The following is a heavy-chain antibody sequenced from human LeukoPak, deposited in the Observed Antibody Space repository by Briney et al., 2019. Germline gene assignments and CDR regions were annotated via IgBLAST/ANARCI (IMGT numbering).Heavy chain of an antibody. V-gene: IGHV3-30*04. Sequence: GGSLRLSRAASGFTFSNYAMHWVRQAPGRGLEWVSAISYDGRFQYYVDSVRGRFTISRDNSKNTVYLQMNSLRVEDTAVYYCARDRYKVLYTVRGVTDYWGQGTLVTVSS. CDR3: ARDRYKVLYTVRGVTDY. J-gene: IGHJ4*02. D-gene: IGHD3-10*02. CDR1: GFTFSNYA. CDR2: ISYDGRFQ.